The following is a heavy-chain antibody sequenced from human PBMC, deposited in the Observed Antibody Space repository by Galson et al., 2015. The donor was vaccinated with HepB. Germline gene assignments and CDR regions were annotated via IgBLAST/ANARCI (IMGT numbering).Heavy chain of an antibody. J-gene: IGHJ2*01. CDR2: ISSSGSTI. CDR3: ARGYGDEPYWYFDL. CDR1: GFTFSSYE. D-gene: IGHD4-17*01. V-gene: IGHV3-48*03. Sequence: SLRLSCAASGFTFSSYEMNWVRQAPGKGLEWVSYISSSGSTIYYAGSVKGRFTISRDNAKNSLYLQMNSLRAEDTAVYYCARGYGDEPYWYFDLWGRGTLVTVSS.